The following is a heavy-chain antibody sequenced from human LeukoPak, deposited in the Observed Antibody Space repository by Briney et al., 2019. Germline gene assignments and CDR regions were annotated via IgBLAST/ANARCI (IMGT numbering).Heavy chain of an antibody. D-gene: IGHD2-2*01. CDR3: ARAREYHLPPTDY. J-gene: IGHJ4*02. V-gene: IGHV1-2*02. CDR1: GYTFTGYY. CDR2: INPNSGGT. Sequence: GASVKVSCKSSGYTFTGYYMHWVRQAPGQGLEWMGWINPNSGGTNNEQKFQGRVTMTRDTSISTAYMELSRLRFDDTAVYYCARAREYHLPPTDYWGQGTLVTVSS.